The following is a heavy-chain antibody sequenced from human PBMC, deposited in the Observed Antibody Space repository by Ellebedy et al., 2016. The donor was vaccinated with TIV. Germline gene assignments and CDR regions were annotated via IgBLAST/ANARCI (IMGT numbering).Heavy chain of an antibody. D-gene: IGHD6-13*01. CDR2: IIPFFGTP. J-gene: IGHJ4*02. V-gene: IGHV1-69*06. CDR3: ARGTYSSSWYGMDF. CDR1: GGTFSSYS. Sequence: AASVKVSCKASGGTFSSYSMIWVRQAPGQGLEWMGGIIPFFGTPDYAQRFQCRVTITADTSTSTAYMELSSLRSEDTAVYYCARGTYSSSWYGMDFWGQGTPVTVSS.